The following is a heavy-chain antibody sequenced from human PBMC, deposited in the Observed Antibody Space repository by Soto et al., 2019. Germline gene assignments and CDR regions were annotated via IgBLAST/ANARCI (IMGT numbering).Heavy chain of an antibody. CDR2: IYWDDDK. D-gene: IGHD1-26*01. J-gene: IGHJ4*02. CDR1: GFSLRTSEVG. V-gene: IGHV2-5*02. Sequence: QITLKESGPTLVKPTQTLTLTCTFSGFSLRTSEVGVGWIRQPPGKALEWLAFIYWDDDKSYRPSLKSRLTITKDTSKNQVVLIMTNMDPVDTATYYCVYRRSGSYFAYWGQGALVTVSS. CDR3: VYRRSGSYFAY.